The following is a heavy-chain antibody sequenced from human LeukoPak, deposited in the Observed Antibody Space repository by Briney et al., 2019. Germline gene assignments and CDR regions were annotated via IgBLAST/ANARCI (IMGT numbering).Heavy chain of an antibody. CDR3: ARARVLVDIYVRFDY. D-gene: IGHD4/OR15-4a*01. J-gene: IGHJ4*02. CDR2: IIPIFGTA. Sequence: SVKVSCTASGGTSSIYAISWVRQAPGQGLEWMGRIIPIFGTANYAQKFQGRVTITADKSTSTAYMELSSLRSEDTAVYYCARARVLVDIYVRFDYWGQGTLVTVSS. CDR1: GGTSSIYA. V-gene: IGHV1-69*06.